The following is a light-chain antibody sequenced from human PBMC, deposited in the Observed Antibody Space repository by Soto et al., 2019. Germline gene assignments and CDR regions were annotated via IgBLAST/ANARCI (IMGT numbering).Light chain of an antibody. V-gene: IGKV3-20*01. CDR3: QQYGSSGT. J-gene: IGKJ1*01. Sequence: EVVLTQSPDTLSLCPGERATLSCRASQSISSDYLVWYQQKPGQAPRLLIYVASSRATGIPDRFSGSGSGTDFTLTISRLEPEDFAVYYCQQYGSSGTFGQGTKV. CDR1: QSISSDY. CDR2: VAS.